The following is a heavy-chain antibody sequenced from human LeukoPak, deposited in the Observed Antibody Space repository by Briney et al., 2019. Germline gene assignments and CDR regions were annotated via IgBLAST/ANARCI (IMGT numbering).Heavy chain of an antibody. V-gene: IGHV3-33*01. CDR1: GFTFSSSG. CDR3: ARAKGVSTGYRPTDY. Sequence: GNSLRLSCAASGFTFSSSGMHWVRQAPGKGLEWVAVIWYDGSNRYYADPVKGRFTVSRDNSKNTLYLQMNSLRAEDTAVYYCARAKGVSTGYRPTDYWGQGTLVIVSS. D-gene: IGHD3-22*01. CDR2: IWYDGSNR. J-gene: IGHJ4*02.